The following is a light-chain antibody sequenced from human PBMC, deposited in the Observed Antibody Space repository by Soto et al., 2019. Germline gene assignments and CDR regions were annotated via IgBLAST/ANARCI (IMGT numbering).Light chain of an antibody. CDR3: SSYAGNNNYV. CDR2: EVT. J-gene: IGLJ1*01. V-gene: IGLV2-8*01. CDR1: SSDIGDYNY. Sequence: QSVLTQPPSASGSPGQSVTFSCTGTSSDIGDYNYVSWYQQHPGKAPKLMIYEVTKRRSGVPDRFSGSKSGNTASRTVSGPQADNEADYYWSSYAGNNNYVFGTGTKVTV.